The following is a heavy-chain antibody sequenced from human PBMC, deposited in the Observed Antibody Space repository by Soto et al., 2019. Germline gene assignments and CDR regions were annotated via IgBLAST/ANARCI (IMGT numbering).Heavy chain of an antibody. CDR3: AKDGNPIPYLTGYYRLGWFDP. D-gene: IGHD3-9*01. Sequence: EVQLLESGGGLVQPGGSLRLSCAASGFTFSSYAMSWVRQAPGKGLEWVSAISGSGGSTYYADSVKGRFTISRDNSKNTLYLPMNSLRAEDTAVYYCAKDGNPIPYLTGYYRLGWFDPWGQGTLVTVSS. CDR1: GFTFSSYA. V-gene: IGHV3-23*01. J-gene: IGHJ5*02. CDR2: ISGSGGST.